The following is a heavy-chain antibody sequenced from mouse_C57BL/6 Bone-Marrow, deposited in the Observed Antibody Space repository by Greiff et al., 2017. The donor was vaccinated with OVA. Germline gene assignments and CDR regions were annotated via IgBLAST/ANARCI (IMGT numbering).Heavy chain of an antibody. CDR2: ISSGGSYT. V-gene: IGHV5-6*01. CDR3: ARHGVTTVVVLDY. J-gene: IGHJ2*01. D-gene: IGHD1-1*01. CDR1: GFTFSSYG. Sequence: EVKLVESGGDLVKPGGSLKLSCAASGFTFSSYGMSWVRQTPDKRLEWVATISSGGSYTYYPDSVKGRFTISRDNAKNTLYLQMSSLKSEDTAMYYCARHGVTTVVVLDYWGQGTTLTVSS.